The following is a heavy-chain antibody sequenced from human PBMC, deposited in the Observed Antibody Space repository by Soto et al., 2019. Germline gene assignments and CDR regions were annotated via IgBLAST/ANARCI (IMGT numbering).Heavy chain of an antibody. V-gene: IGHV3-23*01. D-gene: IGHD1-26*01. CDR3: ARRGSGSYCDY. J-gene: IGHJ4*02. Sequence: EVQLLESGGGLVQPGGSLRLSCAASGFTFSSYAMRWVRQAPVKGLEWVSAISGSGGSTYYADSVKGRFTISRDNSKNTLYLQMNGRRAEDPGVYYCARRGSGSYCDYWGQGTLVTVSS. CDR2: ISGSGGST. CDR1: GFTFSSYA.